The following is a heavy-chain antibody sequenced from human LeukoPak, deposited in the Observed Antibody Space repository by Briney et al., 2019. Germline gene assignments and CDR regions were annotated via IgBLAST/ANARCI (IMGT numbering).Heavy chain of an antibody. CDR2: ISYDGGNK. J-gene: IGHJ6*02. V-gene: IGHV3-30-3*01. D-gene: IGHD3-3*01. CDR1: GFIFRCYA. Sequence: GGSLILSCAASGFIFRCYAMPWVRQAPGKGLEWVAVISYDGGNKYDADSVKGRFTVSGDKSKNTRYLQTNSLRGDDTAVYYCANTHNHQNLYYDLWSVPRGLDVWGQGTTVTVSS. CDR3: ANTHNHQNLYYDLWSVPRGLDV.